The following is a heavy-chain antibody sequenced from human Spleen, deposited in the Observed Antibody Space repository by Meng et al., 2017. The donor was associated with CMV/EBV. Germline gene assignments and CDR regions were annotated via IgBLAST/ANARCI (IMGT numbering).Heavy chain of an antibody. CDR2: IGNSISTI. Sequence: GESLKISCAASGFTFSDYYMSWIRQAPGKGLEWVAYIGNSISTIHYADSVKGRFTISRDNSRNTLYLQMSSLRAEDTAVYYCAKQYVDIWGQGTLVTVSS. CDR1: GFTFSDYY. D-gene: IGHD6-19*01. J-gene: IGHJ3*02. CDR3: AKQYVDI. V-gene: IGHV3-11*01.